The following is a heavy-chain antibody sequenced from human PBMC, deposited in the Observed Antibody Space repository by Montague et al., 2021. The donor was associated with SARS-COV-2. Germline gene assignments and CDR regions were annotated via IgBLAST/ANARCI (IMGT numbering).Heavy chain of an antibody. J-gene: IGHJ5*02. CDR3: ARDVGVVRNWFDP. Sequence: SLRLSCAASGFTFSDYYMSWIRQAPGKGLEWVSYISSSSSYINYADSVKGRFTISRDNAKNSLYLQMNSLRAEDTAVYYCARDVGVVRNWFDPWGQGTLVTVSS. CDR1: GFTFSDYY. D-gene: IGHD3-10*01. CDR2: ISSSSSYI. V-gene: IGHV3-11*05.